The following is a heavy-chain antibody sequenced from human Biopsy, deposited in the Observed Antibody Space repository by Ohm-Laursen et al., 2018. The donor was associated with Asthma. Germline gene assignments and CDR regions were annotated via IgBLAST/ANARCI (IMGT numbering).Heavy chain of an antibody. J-gene: IGHJ4*02. Sequence: TLSLTCSVSGVSIRSYYWTWIRQPPGKGLEWIGNIHYSGSTYSNPSLKSRVTISADTSKKQISLRLSSVIAADTAVYYCAGFCSGGNCPDHWGQGTLVTVSS. CDR2: IHYSGST. CDR3: AGFCSGGNCPDH. V-gene: IGHV4-59*01. CDR1: GVSIRSYY. D-gene: IGHD2-15*01.